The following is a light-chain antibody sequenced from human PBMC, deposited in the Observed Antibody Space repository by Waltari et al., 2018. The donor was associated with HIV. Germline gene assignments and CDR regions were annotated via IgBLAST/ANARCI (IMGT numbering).Light chain of an antibody. V-gene: IGLV2-11*01. Sequence: QSALTQPRSVSGSHGQSVTISCTGTSSDVGGYNYVSWYQQHPGKAPKLMIYDVSKRPSGVPDRFSGSKSGNTASLTISGLQAEDEADYYCCSYAGSYTLWVFGGGTKLTVL. J-gene: IGLJ3*02. CDR2: DVS. CDR3: CSYAGSYTLWV. CDR1: SSDVGGYNY.